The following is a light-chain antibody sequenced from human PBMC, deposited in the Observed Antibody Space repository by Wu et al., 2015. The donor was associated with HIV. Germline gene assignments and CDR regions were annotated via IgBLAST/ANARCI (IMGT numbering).Light chain of an antibody. CDR2: AAS. CDR3: QPYDNWPPFT. Sequence: EIVVTQSPATLSVSPGERATLSCRASQSVSSNLAWYQQRPGQAPRLLIYAASTRAIGIPARFSGSGSGTEFTLTISSLQSEDFAVYYCQPYDNWPPFTFGPGTKVDIK. CDR1: QSVSSN. J-gene: IGKJ3*01. V-gene: IGKV3-15*01.